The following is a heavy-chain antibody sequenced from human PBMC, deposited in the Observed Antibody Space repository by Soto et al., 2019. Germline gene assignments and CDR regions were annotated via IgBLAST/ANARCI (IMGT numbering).Heavy chain of an antibody. V-gene: IGHV3-21*01. J-gene: IGHJ6*02. D-gene: IGHD1-26*01. CDR3: ARDFVVGGPTINYYYGMDV. CDR1: GFALSTYS. CDR2: TFNFDGSL. Sequence: GGSLRLCCAASGFALSTYSIGGVRQAPGKGLEWVSFTFNFDGSLYYADSVKGRFTISRDNSKNTLYLQMNSLGAEDTAVYYCARDFVVGGPTINYYYGMDVWGQGTTVTVSS.